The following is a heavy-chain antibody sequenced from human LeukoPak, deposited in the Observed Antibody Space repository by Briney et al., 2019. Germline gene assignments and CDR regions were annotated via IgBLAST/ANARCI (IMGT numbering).Heavy chain of an antibody. CDR2: IGGSAGGT. V-gene: IGHV3-23*01. CDR1: GITLSNYG. CDR3: AKRGVVIRVILVGFHREANYFDS. D-gene: IGHD3-22*01. Sequence: GGSLRLSCAVSGITLSNYGMTWVRQAPGKGLEWVAGIGGSAGGTNYADSVKGRFTISRDNSKNTLYLQMTSLRAEDTAVYSCAKRGVVIRVILVGFHREANYFDSWGQGALVTVSS. J-gene: IGHJ4*02.